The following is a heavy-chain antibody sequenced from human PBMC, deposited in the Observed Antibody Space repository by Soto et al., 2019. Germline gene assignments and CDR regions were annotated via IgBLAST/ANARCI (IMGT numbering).Heavy chain of an antibody. J-gene: IGHJ4*02. CDR2: IIPIFGTA. CDR3: AVAVVGTGY. Sequence: QVQLVQSGAEVKKPGSSVKVSCKASGGTFSSYAITWVRQAPGQGLEWMGGIIPIFGTANYAQKFRGRVTITADESTSTAYMGRWSLRSEDTAVYYCAVAVVGTGYWGQGTLVTVSS. CDR1: GGTFSSYA. D-gene: IGHD6-19*01. V-gene: IGHV1-69*12.